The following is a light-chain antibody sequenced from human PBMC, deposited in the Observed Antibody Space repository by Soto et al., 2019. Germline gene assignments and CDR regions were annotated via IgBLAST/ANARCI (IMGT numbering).Light chain of an antibody. CDR1: SSDVGSYNL. CDR3: CSYAGSNTGV. Sequence: QSVLTQPASVSGSPGQSITISCTGTSSDVGSYNLVSWYQQHPGKAPKLMIYEGSKRPSGVSNRFSGSKSGNTASLTISGLQAEDEADYYCCSYAGSNTGVFGGGTKVTVL. V-gene: IGLV2-23*01. CDR2: EGS. J-gene: IGLJ3*02.